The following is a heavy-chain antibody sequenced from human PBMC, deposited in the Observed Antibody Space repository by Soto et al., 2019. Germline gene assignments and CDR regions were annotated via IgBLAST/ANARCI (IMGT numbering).Heavy chain of an antibody. CDR1: EFTW. D-gene: IGHD5-18*01. CDR2: SKSDGSST. J-gene: IGHJ4*02. V-gene: IGHV3-74*01. Sequence: PGGSLRLSCAASEFTWMHWVRQAPGKGLVWVSRSKSDGSSTNYADSVKGRFTISRDNAKNTLYLQMNSLRAEDTAVYYCARNPGSRYGYFDYWGQGAPVTVS. CDR3: ARNPGSRYGYFDY.